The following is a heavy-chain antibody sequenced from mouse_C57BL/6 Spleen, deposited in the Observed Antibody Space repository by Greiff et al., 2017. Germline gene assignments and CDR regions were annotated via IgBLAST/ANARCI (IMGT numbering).Heavy chain of an antibody. CDR1: GYTFTSYW. CDR2: IYPGNSDT. CDR3: TRGIDGWYFDY. J-gene: IGHJ2*01. D-gene: IGHD2-3*01. V-gene: IGHV1-5*01. Sequence: EVQLQQSGTVLARPGASVKMSCKTSGYTFTSYWMHWVKQRPGPGLEWIGAIYPGNSDTSYNQKFKGKAKLTAVTSASTAYMELSSLTNEDSAVYYCTRGIDGWYFDYWGQGTTLTVSS.